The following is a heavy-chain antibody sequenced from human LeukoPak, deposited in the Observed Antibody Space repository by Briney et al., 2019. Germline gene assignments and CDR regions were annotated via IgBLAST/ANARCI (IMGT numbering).Heavy chain of an antibody. D-gene: IGHD3-3*01. Sequence: ASVKVSCKASGGTFSSYAISWVRQAPGQGLEWMGGIIPIFGTANYAQKFQGRVTITTDESTSTAYMELSSLRSEDTAVYYCARDKPPYEGHNRMLPVGGVVIEPMGYWGQGTLVTVSS. CDR3: ARDKPPYEGHNRMLPVGGVVIEPMGY. V-gene: IGHV1-69*05. J-gene: IGHJ4*02. CDR1: GGTFSSYA. CDR2: IIPIFGTA.